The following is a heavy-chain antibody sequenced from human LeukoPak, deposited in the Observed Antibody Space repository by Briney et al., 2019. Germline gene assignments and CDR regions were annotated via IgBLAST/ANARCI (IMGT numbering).Heavy chain of an antibody. D-gene: IGHD6-25*01. CDR3: ARHQGLLSAFDI. V-gene: IGHV4-59*08. J-gene: IGHJ3*02. CDR2: IYHSGST. Sequence: PSETLSLTCTVSGGSISSYYWSWIRQPPGKGLEWIGEIYHSGSTNYNPSLKSRLTISVDKSKNQFSLKLSSVTAADTAVYYCARHQGLLSAFDIWGQGTMVTVSS. CDR1: GGSISSYY.